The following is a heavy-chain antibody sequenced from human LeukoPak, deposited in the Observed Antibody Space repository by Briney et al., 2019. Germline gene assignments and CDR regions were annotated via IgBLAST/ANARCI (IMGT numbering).Heavy chain of an antibody. CDR2: IDRPAKSYAS. V-gene: IGHV3-73*01. D-gene: IGHD1-26*01. CDR1: GFTLSDSA. CDR3: TRDRGTYNWLDP. Sequence: GGSLRLSCAASGFTLSDSAIHWVRQASGKGLEWVGLIDRPAKSYASAYGASVGGRFTISRDDSKNTAYLQMDSLKTEDTALYYCTRDRGTYNWLDPWGQGTLVTVSS. J-gene: IGHJ5*02.